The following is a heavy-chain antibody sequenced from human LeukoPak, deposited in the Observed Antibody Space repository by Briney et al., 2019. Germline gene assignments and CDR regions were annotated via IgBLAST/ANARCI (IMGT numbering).Heavy chain of an antibody. CDR2: INPNSGGT. J-gene: IGHJ3*02. CDR1: GYTFTGYY. V-gene: IGHV1-2*06. Sequence: ASVKVSCKASGYTFTGYYMHWVRQAPGQGLEWMGRINPNSGGTNYAQKFQGRVTMTGDTSISTAYMELSRLRSDDTAVYYCAREGYDSSGYYYSRSAFDIWGQGTMVTVSS. CDR3: AREGYDSSGYYYSRSAFDI. D-gene: IGHD3-22*01.